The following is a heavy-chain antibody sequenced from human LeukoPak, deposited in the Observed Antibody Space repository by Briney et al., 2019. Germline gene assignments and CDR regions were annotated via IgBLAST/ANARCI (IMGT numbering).Heavy chain of an antibody. CDR2: VNSDGSRT. CDR1: GVTVSGTY. Sequence: AGSLRLSCSASGVTVSGTYMSWVRRAAGKGLVSVSRVNSDGSRTTYADSVKGRFTISRDNVKNTLYLQMNSLRTEDTAVYYCARPETQYSSGLDGFDIWGEGTMVTVSS. CDR3: ARPETQYSSGLDGFDI. D-gene: IGHD6-19*01. J-gene: IGHJ3*02. V-gene: IGHV3-74*01.